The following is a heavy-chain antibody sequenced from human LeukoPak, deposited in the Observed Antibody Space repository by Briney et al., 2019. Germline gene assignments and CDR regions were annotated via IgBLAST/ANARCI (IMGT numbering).Heavy chain of an antibody. CDR3: ARSLRGPLSDY. CDR1: GFTFSNAW. V-gene: IGHV3-7*01. CDR2: IKQDGSEK. D-gene: IGHD3-10*01. Sequence: GGSLRLSCAASGFTFSNAWMSWVRQAPGKGLEWVANIKQDGSEKYYVDSVKGRFTISRDNAKNSLYLQMNSLRAEDTAVYYCARSLRGPLSDYWGQGTLVTVSS. J-gene: IGHJ4*02.